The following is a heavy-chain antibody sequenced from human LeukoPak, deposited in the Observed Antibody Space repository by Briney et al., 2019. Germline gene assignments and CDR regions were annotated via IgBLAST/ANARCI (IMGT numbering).Heavy chain of an antibody. CDR3: ARGGDNSNNWFDP. Sequence: GGSLRLSCVASGFTFSDYYMTWIRRSPGKGLEWVSYISSTGATIYYADSVKGRFTISRDNAKNSLYLQMNSLRAEDTAVYYCARGGDNSNNWFDPWGQGTLVTVSS. CDR1: GFTFSDYY. D-gene: IGHD3-10*01. V-gene: IGHV3-11*04. CDR2: ISSTGATI. J-gene: IGHJ5*02.